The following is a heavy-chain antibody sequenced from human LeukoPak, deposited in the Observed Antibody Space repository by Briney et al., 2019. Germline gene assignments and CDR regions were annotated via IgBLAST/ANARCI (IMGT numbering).Heavy chain of an antibody. CDR3: ARDRRGSSVRGYYFDC. V-gene: IGHV1-18*01. Sequence: GASVKASCKASGYTFTSYGISWVRQAPGQGLEWMGWISAYNGNTNYAQKLQGRVTMTTDTSTSTAYMELRSLRSDDTAVYYCARDRRGSSVRGYYFDCWGQGTLVTVSS. D-gene: IGHD6-6*01. CDR1: GYTFTSYG. J-gene: IGHJ4*02. CDR2: ISAYNGNT.